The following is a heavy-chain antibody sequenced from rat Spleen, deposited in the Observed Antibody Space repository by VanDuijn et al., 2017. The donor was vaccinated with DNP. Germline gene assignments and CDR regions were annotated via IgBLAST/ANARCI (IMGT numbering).Heavy chain of an antibody. CDR2: SNYAGGST. D-gene: IGHD1-4*01. CDR3: TRHVLPLRVWDY. Sequence: EVQLVESGGGLVQPGRSLKLSCVASGFTFSDYYMAWVRQAPTKGLEWVAYSNYAGGSTYYGDSVKGRFTISRDNAKSTLYLQMNSLRSEDMATYYCTRHVLPLRVWDYWGQGVMVTVSS. CDR1: GFTFSDYY. J-gene: IGHJ2*01. V-gene: IGHV5-22*01.